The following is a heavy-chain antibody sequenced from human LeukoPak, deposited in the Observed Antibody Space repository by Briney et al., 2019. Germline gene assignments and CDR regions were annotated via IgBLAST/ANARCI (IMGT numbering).Heavy chain of an antibody. Sequence: PSEPLSLTCTVSGGSISSYYWSWIRQPPGKGLEWIGYIYYSGSTNYNPSLKSRVTISVGTSKNQFSLKLSSVTAADTAVYYCARSRRFLEWLFFDYWGQGTLVTVSS. CDR1: GGSISSYY. D-gene: IGHD3-3*01. CDR3: ARSRRFLEWLFFDY. V-gene: IGHV4-59*01. J-gene: IGHJ4*02. CDR2: IYYSGST.